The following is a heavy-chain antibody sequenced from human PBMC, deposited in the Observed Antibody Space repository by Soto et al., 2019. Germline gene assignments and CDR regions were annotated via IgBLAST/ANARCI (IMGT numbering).Heavy chain of an antibody. CDR2: INAGNGNT. J-gene: IGHJ6*02. V-gene: IGHV1-3*01. CDR3: ARGNCSGGSCYPSYYYGMDV. CDR1: GYTFTSYA. D-gene: IGHD2-15*01. Sequence: QVQLVQSGAEVKKPGASVKVSCKASGYTFTSYAMHWVRQAPGQRLEWMGWINAGNGNTKYSQKFQDRVTITRDTSASTAYMELSSLRSEDTAVYYCARGNCSGGSCYPSYYYGMDVWGQGTTVTVSS.